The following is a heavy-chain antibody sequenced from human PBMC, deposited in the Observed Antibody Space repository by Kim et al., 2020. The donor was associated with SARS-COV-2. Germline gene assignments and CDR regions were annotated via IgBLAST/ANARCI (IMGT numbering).Heavy chain of an antibody. D-gene: IGHD6-13*01. CDR2: IWYDGSNK. J-gene: IGHJ3*02. CDR3: ARDAGIAAVLVFQPPSAFDI. CDR1: GFTFSSYG. Sequence: GGSLRLSCAASGFTFSSYGMHWVRQAPGKGLEWVAVIWYDGSNKYYADSVKGRFTISRDNSKNTLYLQMNSLRAEDTAVYYCARDAGIAAVLVFQPPSAFDIWGQGTMVTVSS. V-gene: IGHV3-33*01.